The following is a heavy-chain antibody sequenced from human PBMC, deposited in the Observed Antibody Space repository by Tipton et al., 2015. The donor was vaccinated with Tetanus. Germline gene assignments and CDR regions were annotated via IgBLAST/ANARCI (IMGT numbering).Heavy chain of an antibody. CDR1: GGSFSGYY. Sequence: TLSLTCAVYGGSFSGYYWSWIRQPPGKGLEWIGEINHSGSTNYNPSLKRRVTISVDTSKNQFSLKLSSVTAADTAVYYCARSRASKNSSGYSVAYYYDGMDVWGQGTTVTVSS. CDR3: ARSRASKNSSGYSVAYYYDGMDV. D-gene: IGHD3-22*01. J-gene: IGHJ6*02. CDR2: INHSGST. V-gene: IGHV4-34*01.